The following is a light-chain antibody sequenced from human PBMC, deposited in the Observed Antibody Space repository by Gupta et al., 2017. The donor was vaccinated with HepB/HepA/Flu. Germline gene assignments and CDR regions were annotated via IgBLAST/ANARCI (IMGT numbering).Light chain of an antibody. Sequence: EIVLTQSPATLSLSPGERATLSCRASQSVSSYLARYQQKPGQAPRLLIYDASNRATGIPARFSGSGYGTDFTLTISSLEPEDFAVYYCQQRSNWPLWTFGQGTKVEIK. J-gene: IGKJ1*01. CDR1: QSVSSY. CDR3: QQRSNWPLWT. CDR2: DAS. V-gene: IGKV3-11*01.